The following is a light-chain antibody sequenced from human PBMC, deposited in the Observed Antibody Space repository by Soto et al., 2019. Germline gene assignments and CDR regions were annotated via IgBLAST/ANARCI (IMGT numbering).Light chain of an antibody. CDR2: DVT. J-gene: IGLJ2*01. CDR1: KEVASYNR. Sequence: QSVLTQPPSVSGSPGQSVTISCTGTKEVASYNRVSWYQQTPGTSPTLLIYDVTKRASGISDRFSGSKSGNTASLTISGLHTDDEGDYYCGLYTIAETVVLGGGTKVTVL. V-gene: IGLV2-18*01. CDR3: GLYTIAETVV.